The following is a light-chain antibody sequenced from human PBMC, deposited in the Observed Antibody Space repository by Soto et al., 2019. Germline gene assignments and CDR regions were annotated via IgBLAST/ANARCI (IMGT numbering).Light chain of an antibody. CDR3: QQYYSYLIT. J-gene: IGKJ5*01. Sequence: DIQMTQSPSSLSASAGDRVTLTCQASQDISTYLNWYQQKPGKAPKLLIYDASNLETGVPSRFSGSGSGTDFTFTISSLQPEDFATYYCQQYYSYLITFGQGTRLEIK. CDR2: DAS. CDR1: QDISTY. V-gene: IGKV1-33*01.